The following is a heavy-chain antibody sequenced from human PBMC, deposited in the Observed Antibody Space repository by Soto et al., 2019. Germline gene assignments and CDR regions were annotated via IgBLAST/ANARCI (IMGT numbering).Heavy chain of an antibody. CDR1: GFTFNNYW. Sequence: EVQLVESGGGLVQPGGSLRLSCVVSGFTFNNYWMSWVRQAPGKGLEWVANIKHDGSEKHYLDSVMGRFTISRDDAKNSLYLQMDSLRGEDSAMYYCARYSGNDCIDYWGRGTLVTVSS. CDR3: ARYSGNDCIDY. V-gene: IGHV3-7*04. CDR2: IKHDGSEK. J-gene: IGHJ4*02. D-gene: IGHD5-12*01.